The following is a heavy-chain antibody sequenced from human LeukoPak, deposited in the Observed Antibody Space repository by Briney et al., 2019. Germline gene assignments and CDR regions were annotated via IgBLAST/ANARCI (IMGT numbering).Heavy chain of an antibody. J-gene: IGHJ4*02. CDR3: TKVSGSYSLDY. CDR2: IKSKTDRGTT. CDR1: GFTFKHAW. Sequence: KPGGSLRLSCAASGFTFKHAWMTWVRQAPGKGLEWVGRIKSKTDRGTTDYAAPVKGRFTISRDDSRNTLFLEMNSLETEDTAIYYCTKVSGSYSLDYWGQGTLVTVSS. V-gene: IGHV3-15*01. D-gene: IGHD1-26*01.